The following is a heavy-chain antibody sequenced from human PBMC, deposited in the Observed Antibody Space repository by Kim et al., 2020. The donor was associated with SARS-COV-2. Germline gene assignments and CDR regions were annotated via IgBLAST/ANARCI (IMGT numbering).Heavy chain of an antibody. CDR3: TRVEGWNYAYYYGMDV. D-gene: IGHD1-7*01. Sequence: SVKGRFTISRDDSKSIAYLQMNSLKTEDTAVYYCTRVEGWNYAYYYGMDVWGQGTTVTVSS. J-gene: IGHJ6*02. V-gene: IGHV3-49*02.